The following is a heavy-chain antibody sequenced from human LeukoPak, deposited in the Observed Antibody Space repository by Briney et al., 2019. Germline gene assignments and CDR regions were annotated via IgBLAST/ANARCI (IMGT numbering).Heavy chain of an antibody. CDR1: GGSVSSGSYY. CDR2: IYYSGST. V-gene: IGHV4-61*01. Sequence: KSSETLSLTCTVSGGSVSSGSYYWSWIRQPPGKGLEWIGYIYYSGSTNYNPSLKSRVTISVDTSKNQFSLNLSSVTAADTAVYYCARSTLLWFGESNFGYWGRGTLVTVSS. D-gene: IGHD3-10*01. J-gene: IGHJ4*02. CDR3: ARSTLLWFGESNFGY.